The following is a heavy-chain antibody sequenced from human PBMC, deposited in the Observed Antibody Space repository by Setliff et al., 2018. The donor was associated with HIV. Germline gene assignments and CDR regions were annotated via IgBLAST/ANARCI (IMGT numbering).Heavy chain of an antibody. Sequence: PSETLSLTCSLSNDSISSGDYYWSWIRQHPGKGLEWIGSIHYSGTTFFSGTAFYSPSAYSNPSLRSRLTLSIDPSQNHFSLRLTSVTAADTAIYYCARSDGDSGPVDWFFDLWGRGTLVTVSS. CDR2: IHYSGTTFFSGTAFYSPSA. CDR3: ARSDGDSGPVDWFFDL. J-gene: IGHJ2*01. V-gene: IGHV4-31*03. CDR1: NDSISSGDYY. D-gene: IGHD2-15*01.